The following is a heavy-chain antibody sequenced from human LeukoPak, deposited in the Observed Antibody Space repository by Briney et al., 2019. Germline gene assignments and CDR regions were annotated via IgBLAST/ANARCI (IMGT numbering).Heavy chain of an antibody. CDR3: ARERTYYFDY. V-gene: IGHV4-30-4*08. CDR1: DGSITNYY. Sequence: PSETLSLTCTVSDGSITNYYWSWIRQPPGQGLEWIGYIYYRGSTYYNPSLKSRVIISVDTSKNQFSLKLSSMTAADTAVYYCARERTYYFDYWGQGTQVTVSS. CDR2: IYYRGST. J-gene: IGHJ4*02.